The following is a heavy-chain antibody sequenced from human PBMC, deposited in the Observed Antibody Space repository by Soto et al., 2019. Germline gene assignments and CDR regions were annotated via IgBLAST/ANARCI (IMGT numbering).Heavy chain of an antibody. Sequence: RGESLKISCKGSGYSFTSYCISWVLQMPGKGLEWMGRIDPSDSYTNYSPSFQGHVTISADKSISTAYLQWSSLKASDTAMYYCARHVPAAIKGNWFDPWGQGTLVTVSS. D-gene: IGHD2-2*02. CDR1: GYSFTSYC. V-gene: IGHV5-10-1*01. CDR3: ARHVPAAIKGNWFDP. CDR2: IDPSDSYT. J-gene: IGHJ5*02.